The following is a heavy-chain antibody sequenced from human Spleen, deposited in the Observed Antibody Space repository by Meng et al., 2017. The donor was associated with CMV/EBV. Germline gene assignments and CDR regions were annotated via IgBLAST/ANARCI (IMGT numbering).Heavy chain of an antibody. CDR1: GYTFSDNY. CDR2: INPNSGGT. Sequence: ASVKVSCKASGYTFSDNYIHWVRQAPGQGLEWMGWINPNSGGTNYAQKFQGRVTMTRDTSISTAYMEVSSLRSEDTAVYYCAISGGVGTYYYYGMDVWGQGTTVTV. V-gene: IGHV1-2*02. D-gene: IGHD6-13*01. J-gene: IGHJ6*02. CDR3: AISGGVGTYYYYGMDV.